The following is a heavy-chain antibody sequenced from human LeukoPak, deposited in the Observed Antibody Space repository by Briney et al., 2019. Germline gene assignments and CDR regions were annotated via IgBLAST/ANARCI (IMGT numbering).Heavy chain of an antibody. CDR3: AIFSSGWYGLYYFDY. Sequence: PGRSLRLSCAASGFTFSSYAMHWVRQAPGKGLEWVAVISYDGSNKYYADSVKGRFTISRDNSKNTLYLQMNSLRAEDTAVYYCAIFSSGWYGLYYFDYWGQGTLVTVSS. CDR1: GFTFSSYA. J-gene: IGHJ4*02. V-gene: IGHV3-30-3*01. CDR2: ISYDGSNK. D-gene: IGHD6-19*01.